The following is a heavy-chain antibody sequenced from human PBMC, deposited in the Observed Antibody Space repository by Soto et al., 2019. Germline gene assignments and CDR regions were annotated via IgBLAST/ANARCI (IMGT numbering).Heavy chain of an antibody. CDR2: ISYDGSNK. Sequence: PGGSLRLSCAASGFTFSSYGMHWVRQAPGKGLEWVAVISYDGSNKYYADSVKGRFTISRDNSKNTLYPQMNSLRAEDTAVYYCAKDWAHMPAARQVLLDYYYGMDVWGQGTTVTVSS. V-gene: IGHV3-30*18. J-gene: IGHJ6*02. CDR1: GFTFSSYG. CDR3: AKDWAHMPAARQVLLDYYYGMDV. D-gene: IGHD6-6*01.